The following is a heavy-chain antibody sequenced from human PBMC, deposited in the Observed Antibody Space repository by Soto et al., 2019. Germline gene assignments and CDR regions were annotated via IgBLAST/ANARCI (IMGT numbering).Heavy chain of an antibody. CDR1: GGTFSSYA. D-gene: IGHD2-8*01. Sequence: QVQLVQSGAEVKKPGSSVKVSCKASGGTFSSYAISWVRQAPGQGLEWMGGIIPIFGTANYAQKFQGRVTITADKSTSTAYMERSSLRSEDTAVYYCARVYVRRDGRAPFDYWGQGTLVTVSS. CDR2: IIPIFGTA. V-gene: IGHV1-69*06. J-gene: IGHJ4*02. CDR3: ARVYVRRDGRAPFDY.